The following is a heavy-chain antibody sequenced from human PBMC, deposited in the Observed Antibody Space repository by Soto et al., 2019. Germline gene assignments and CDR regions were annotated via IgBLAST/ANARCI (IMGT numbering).Heavy chain of an antibody. V-gene: IGHV3-23*01. D-gene: IGHD6-13*01. CDR2: ISNSGSNT. CDR1: GFTFSSYA. Sequence: GGSLRLSCAASGFTFSSYAMSWVRQAPGKGLEWVSAISNSGSNTYDVDSVKGRFTISRDNSKSTLYLHMNSLRAEDTAVYYCARAYGAAAHFAYWGQGTLVTVSS. J-gene: IGHJ4*02. CDR3: ARAYGAAAHFAY.